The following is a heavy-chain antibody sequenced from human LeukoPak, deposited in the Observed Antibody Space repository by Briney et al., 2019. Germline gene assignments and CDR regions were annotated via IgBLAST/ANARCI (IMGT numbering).Heavy chain of an antibody. D-gene: IGHD5-12*01. V-gene: IGHV4-59*01. Sequence: SETLSLTCTVSGGSISSYYWSWIRQPPGKGLEWTGYIYYSGSTNYNPSLKSRVTISVDTSKNQFSLKLSSVTAADTAMYYCARVSGYDWESFYDYWGQGSLVTVSS. CDR3: ARVSGYDWESFYDY. CDR1: GGSISSYY. J-gene: IGHJ4*02. CDR2: IYYSGST.